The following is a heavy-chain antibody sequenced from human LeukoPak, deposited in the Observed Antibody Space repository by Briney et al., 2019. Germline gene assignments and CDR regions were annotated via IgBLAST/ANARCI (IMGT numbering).Heavy chain of an antibody. D-gene: IGHD6-13*01. CDR1: GASFSSSTYY. Sequence: SETLSLTCTVPGASFSSSTYYWGWIRHPPGKGLEWIGSIYYSGSTYYNTSFKSRVTMSVDTSRNQFSLKLSSVTAADTAVYYCARHAGGIAATGTRSFDYWGQGTLVTVSS. CDR3: ARHAGGIAATGTRSFDY. J-gene: IGHJ4*02. V-gene: IGHV4-39*01. CDR2: IYYSGST.